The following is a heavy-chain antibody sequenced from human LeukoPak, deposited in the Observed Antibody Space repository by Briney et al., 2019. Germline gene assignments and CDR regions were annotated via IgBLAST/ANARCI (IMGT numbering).Heavy chain of an antibody. CDR1: GYTFTSYG. D-gene: IGHD3-10*01. V-gene: IGHV1-18*01. J-gene: IGHJ6*02. Sequence: GASVKVSCKASGYTFTSYGIGWVRQAPGQGLEWMGWISAYNGNTNYAQKLQGRVTMTTDTSTSTAYMELRSLRSDDTAVYYCARAGMVRGVTHYYYYGMDVWGQGTTVTVSS. CDR3: ARAGMVRGVTHYYYYGMDV. CDR2: ISAYNGNT.